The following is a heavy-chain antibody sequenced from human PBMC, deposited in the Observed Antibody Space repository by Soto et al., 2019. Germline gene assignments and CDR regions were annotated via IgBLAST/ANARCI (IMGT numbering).Heavy chain of an antibody. CDR3: ATGLRTYDILTGYYRSLDY. V-gene: IGHV1-3*01. CDR1: GYTFTNYA. Sequence: GASVKVSCKASGYTFTNYAIHWVRQAPGQRLEWMAWINAGSGNTKYSQKFQGRVTMTRDTSASTAYMELNSLRSEDTAVYYCATGLRTYDILTGYYRSLDYWGQGTLVTVSS. CDR2: INAGSGNT. J-gene: IGHJ4*02. D-gene: IGHD3-9*01.